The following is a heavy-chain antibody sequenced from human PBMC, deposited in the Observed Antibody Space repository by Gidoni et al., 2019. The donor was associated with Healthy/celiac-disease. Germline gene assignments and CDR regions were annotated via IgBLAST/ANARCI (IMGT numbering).Heavy chain of an antibody. CDR2: INHSGST. Sequence: QVQLQQWGAGLLKPSETLSLTCAVYGGSFSGYYWSCIRQPPGKGLEWIGEINHSGSTNYNPSLKSRVTISVDTSKNQFSLKLSSVTAADTAVYYCARGEDRCSSTSCYYYYYYGMDVWGQGTTVTVSS. D-gene: IGHD2-2*01. CDR3: ARGEDRCSSTSCYYYYYYGMDV. CDR1: GGSFSGYY. V-gene: IGHV4-34*01. J-gene: IGHJ6*02.